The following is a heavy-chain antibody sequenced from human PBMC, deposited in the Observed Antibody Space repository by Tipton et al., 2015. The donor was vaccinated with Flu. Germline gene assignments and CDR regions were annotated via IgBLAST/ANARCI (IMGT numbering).Heavy chain of an antibody. D-gene: IGHD4-11*01. V-gene: IGHV4-61*05. CDR3: ARRDYSNYVSDPKNWFDP. J-gene: IGHJ5*02. CDR1: GDSIRDSNYY. Sequence: TLSLTCGVSGDSIRDSNYYWGWIRQPPGKGLEWIGNTFHSGNTYLNPSLKSRVTTSIDKSKNQFSLKLTSVTAADTAIYYCARRDYSNYVSDPKNWFDPWGQGTLVTVSS. CDR2: TFHSGNT.